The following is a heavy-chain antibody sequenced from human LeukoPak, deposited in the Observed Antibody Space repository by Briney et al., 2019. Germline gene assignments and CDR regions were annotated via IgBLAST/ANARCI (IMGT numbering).Heavy chain of an antibody. J-gene: IGHJ3*02. CDR3: ARLGLGGAFDI. CDR2: TYYRCKWYN. V-gene: IGHV6-1*01. CDR1: GYSVSSNSAV. D-gene: IGHD2-15*01. Sequence: SQTLSLTCAISGYSVSSNSAVWNWIRQSPSRGLEWLGRTYYRCKWYNDYAVSVKSRITIKPDTSKNQFSLQLNSATPEDTAVYYCARLGLGGAFDIWGQGTMVTVSS.